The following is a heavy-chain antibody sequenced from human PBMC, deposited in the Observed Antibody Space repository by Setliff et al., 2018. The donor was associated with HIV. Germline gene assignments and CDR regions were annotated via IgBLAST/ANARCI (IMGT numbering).Heavy chain of an antibody. CDR2: IYYSGSV. J-gene: IGHJ4*02. D-gene: IGHD3-22*01. V-gene: IGHV4-31*03. CDR3: AKAPGWLFLSHY. Sequence: KPSETLSLTCSVSGGAISGRGYYWSWIRQPPGKALEWIGYIYYSGSVYYNPSLKSRLTISVDTSKNQFSVKLNSVTAADTAIYYCAKAPGWLFLSHYWGQGTLVTVSS. CDR1: GGAISGRGYY.